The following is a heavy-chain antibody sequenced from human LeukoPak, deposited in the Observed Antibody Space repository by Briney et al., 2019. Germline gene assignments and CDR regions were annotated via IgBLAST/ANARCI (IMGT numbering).Heavy chain of an antibody. Sequence: PGGSRSLSCAASGFTFSSYWMSWFRRPPGKGLEWVANIKQDGSEKYYVDSVKGRFTISRDNAKNSLYLQMNSLRAEDTALYYCASGRQLGYWGQGTLVTVSS. D-gene: IGHD3-16*01. CDR1: GFTFSSYW. J-gene: IGHJ4*02. CDR2: IKQDGSEK. CDR3: ASGRQLGY. V-gene: IGHV3-7*01.